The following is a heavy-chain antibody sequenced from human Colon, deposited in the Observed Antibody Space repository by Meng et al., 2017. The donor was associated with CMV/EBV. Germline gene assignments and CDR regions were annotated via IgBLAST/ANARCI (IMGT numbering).Heavy chain of an antibody. CDR1: GAPISNFF. J-gene: IGHJ4*02. D-gene: IGHD1-26*01. CDR3: ATGSGDFDH. V-gene: IGHV4-4*07. Sequence: QLQLQEAGPGLVRPSVTLALTCSVSGAPISNFFWSWIRQSAGMRLEWIGRIQSDGNTYYNPSLKSRVTVSQDTSKNQISLRLRSVTAADTAVYYCATGSGDFDHWGQGTLVTVSS. CDR2: IQSDGNT.